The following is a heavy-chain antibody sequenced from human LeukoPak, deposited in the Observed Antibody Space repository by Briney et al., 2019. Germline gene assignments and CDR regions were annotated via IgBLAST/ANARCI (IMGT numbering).Heavy chain of an antibody. V-gene: IGHV3-73*01. CDR1: GFSFSASA. D-gene: IGHD4-17*01. CDR2: IRTKNNYLAT. Sequence: GGSLRLSCVASGFSFSASAIHWVRQAPGKGLEWVGRIRTKNNYLATTYSESVKGRFTISRDDSKNTASLQMNSLRAEDTATYFCASFDNDGDYYFNYWGRGTLVAVSS. CDR3: ASFDNDGDYYFNY. J-gene: IGHJ4*02.